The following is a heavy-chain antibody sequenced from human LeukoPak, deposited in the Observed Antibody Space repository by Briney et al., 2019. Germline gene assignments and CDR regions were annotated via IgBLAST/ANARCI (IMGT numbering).Heavy chain of an antibody. D-gene: IGHD3-22*01. J-gene: IGHJ4*02. CDR1: GFTFSSYA. CDR2: ISYDGSNK. V-gene: IGHV3-30-3*01. Sequence: GGSLRLSCAASGFTFSSYAMHWVRQAPGKGLEWVAVISYDGSNKYYADSVKGRFTISRDNSKNTLYLQMTSLRAEDTAVYYCARDVPYYYDSSGYRPDYWGQGTLVTVSS. CDR3: ARDVPYYYDSSGYRPDY.